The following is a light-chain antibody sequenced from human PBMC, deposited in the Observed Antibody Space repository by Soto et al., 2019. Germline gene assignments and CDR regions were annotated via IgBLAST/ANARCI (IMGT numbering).Light chain of an antibody. Sequence: DIQMTQSPSSLSASVGDRVTITCRASQRISSYLNWYQEKPGKAPKLLIYAASSLQSGVPSRFSGSGSGTHFTLTISSLQPEDFATYYCQQSYSTPRTFGQGTKVEVE. J-gene: IGKJ1*01. V-gene: IGKV1-39*01. CDR3: QQSYSTPRT. CDR2: AAS. CDR1: QRISSY.